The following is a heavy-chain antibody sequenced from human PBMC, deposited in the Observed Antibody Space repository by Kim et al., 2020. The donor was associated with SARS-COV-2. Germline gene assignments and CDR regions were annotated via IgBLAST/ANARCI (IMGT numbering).Heavy chain of an antibody. CDR2: ISGSGGNT. CDR1: GFTFSSYA. J-gene: IGHJ6*01. CDR3: AKDGPRGCTSASCSSPDV. D-gene: IGHD2-2*01. V-gene: IGHV3-23*01. Sequence: GGSLRLSCAASGFTFSSYAMNWVRQAPGKGLEWVSIISGSGGNTYYADSVKGRFTISRDNSRNTLYLQINSLRAEDTAVYYCAKDGPRGCTSASCSSPDVWGQGTTVPVSS.